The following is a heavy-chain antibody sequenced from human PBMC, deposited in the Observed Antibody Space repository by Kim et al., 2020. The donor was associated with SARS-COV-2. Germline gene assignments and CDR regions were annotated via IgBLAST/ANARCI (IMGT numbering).Heavy chain of an antibody. J-gene: IGHJ4*02. CDR3: TTWRGSGGRDPPHFDS. Sequence: GGSLRLSCAASGFTFNDAYMTWVRQAPGTGLEWVGRIRSKTDGGTTDYGAPVKGRFTISRDDSKNTLYLQMNSLKTEDTAVYYCTTWRGSGGRDPPHFDSGGQGTLVPAPS. V-gene: IGHV3-15*01. D-gene: IGHD3-10*01. CDR1: GFTFNDAY. CDR2: IRSKTDGGTT.